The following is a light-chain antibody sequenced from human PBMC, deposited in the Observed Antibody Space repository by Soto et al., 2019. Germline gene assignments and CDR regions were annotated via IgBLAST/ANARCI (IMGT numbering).Light chain of an antibody. CDR1: SSNIGAVYD. CDR2: GNS. CDR3: QSYDSSMSGSMV. V-gene: IGLV1-40*01. Sequence: QSVLTQPPSVSGAPGQRVTISCTGSSSNIGAVYDVHWYQQLPGTAPKLLIYGNSNRPSRVPDRFSGSKSGTSASLAITGLQAEDEADYYCQSYDSSMSGSMVFGGGTKLTVL. J-gene: IGLJ2*01.